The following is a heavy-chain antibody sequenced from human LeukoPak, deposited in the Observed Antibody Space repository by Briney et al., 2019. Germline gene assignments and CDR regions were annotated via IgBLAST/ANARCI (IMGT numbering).Heavy chain of an antibody. CDR2: IKQDGSDK. Sequence: PGRSLRLSCAASGFTLSSNWMSWVRQAPGKGLEWVANIKQDGSDKYYVDSVKGRFTISRDNAKNSLYLQMNSLRVEDTAVYYCARERRGGDTFDIWGQGTMVTVSS. V-gene: IGHV3-7*01. J-gene: IGHJ3*02. CDR1: GFTLSSNW. D-gene: IGHD3-10*01. CDR3: ARERRGGDTFDI.